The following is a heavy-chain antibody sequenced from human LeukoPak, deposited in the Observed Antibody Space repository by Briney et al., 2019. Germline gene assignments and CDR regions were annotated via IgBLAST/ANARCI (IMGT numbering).Heavy chain of an antibody. V-gene: IGHV1-8*01. Sequence: GASVTVSCKASEYTFTNYDINWVRPAPGQGLEWMGWMSPNSGNTGSVQKFQGRVNMTRNTSISTAYMELSSLRSEDTAVYYCTRVSDCSGGNCFDYWGQGTLVTVSS. CDR2: MSPNSGNT. CDR1: EYTFTNYD. CDR3: TRVSDCSGGNCFDY. J-gene: IGHJ4*02. D-gene: IGHD2-15*01.